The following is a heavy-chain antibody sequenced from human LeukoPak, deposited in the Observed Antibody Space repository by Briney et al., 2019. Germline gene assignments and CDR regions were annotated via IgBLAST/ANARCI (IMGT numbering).Heavy chain of an antibody. CDR2: IYYSGST. CDR1: GGSISGSGYY. D-gene: IGHD1-26*01. V-gene: IGHV4-39*01. Sequence: SETLSLTCTVSGGSISGSGYYWGWIRQPPGKGLEWIGNIYYSGSTYYNASLQSRVTISIDTSKNQFSLRLNSVTAADTAMYYCAKSGGYGLIDYWGQGTLVTVSS. CDR3: AKSGGYGLIDY. J-gene: IGHJ4*02.